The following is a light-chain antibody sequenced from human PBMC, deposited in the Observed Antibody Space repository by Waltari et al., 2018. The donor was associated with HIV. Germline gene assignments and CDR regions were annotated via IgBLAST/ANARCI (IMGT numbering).Light chain of an antibody. V-gene: IGLV2-8*01. J-gene: IGLJ2*01. CDR2: EVT. Sequence: QSTLTQPPSASGSPGQSVTISCTGTSSAIGGYNYVSCYQQHPGKAPKLIMTEVTKRPSGVPDRFSGSKSGNTASLTVSGLQADDEALYYCSSFAPTNKFYVLFGGGTTLTVL. CDR1: SSAIGGYNY. CDR3: SSFAPTNKFYVL.